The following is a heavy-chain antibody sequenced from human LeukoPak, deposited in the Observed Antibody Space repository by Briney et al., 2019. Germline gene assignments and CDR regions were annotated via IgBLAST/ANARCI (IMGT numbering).Heavy chain of an antibody. CDR2: ISGSGGST. J-gene: IGHJ6*03. Sequence: GGSLRLSCAASGFMFSSYWMSWARQAPGKGLEWVSAISGSGGSTYYADSVKGRFTISRDNSNNLVFLQMSSLRPEDTAVYYCAVLTTLHIAVRPGDNYMDVWGKGTTVSVS. CDR1: GFMFSSYW. CDR3: AVLTTLHIAVRPGDNYMDV. D-gene: IGHD2-15*01. V-gene: IGHV3-23*01.